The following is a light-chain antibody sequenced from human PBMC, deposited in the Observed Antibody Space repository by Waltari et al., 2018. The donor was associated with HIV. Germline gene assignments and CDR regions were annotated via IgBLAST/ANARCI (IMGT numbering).Light chain of an antibody. V-gene: IGKV3-11*01. CDR2: DTS. CDR3: QQRRNWPLT. Sequence: ELVLTQSPAILSLSPGERATLSCRASQSVGNYSAWYQHKPGQAPRLLIYDTSNRATGIPARFSGSGSGTDYTLSISSLEPEDFAVYYCQQRRNWPLTFGGGTKVDIK. J-gene: IGKJ4*01. CDR1: QSVGNY.